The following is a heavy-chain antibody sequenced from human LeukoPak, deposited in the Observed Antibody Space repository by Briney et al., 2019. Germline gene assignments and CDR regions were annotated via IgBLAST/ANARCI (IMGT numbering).Heavy chain of an antibody. CDR2: IFGSGGST. V-gene: IGHV3-23*01. D-gene: IGHD6-19*01. CDR3: AKTTTGYSSGRYPGWPVDY. Sequence: GGSLRLSYAASGFTFSTYAMYWVRQAPGKGLEWVSGIFGSGGSTHYADSVKGRFTISRDNSKNTVYLQMNSLRAEDTAVYHCAKTTTGYSSGRYPGWPVDYWGQGTLVTVSS. J-gene: IGHJ4*02. CDR1: GFTFSTYA.